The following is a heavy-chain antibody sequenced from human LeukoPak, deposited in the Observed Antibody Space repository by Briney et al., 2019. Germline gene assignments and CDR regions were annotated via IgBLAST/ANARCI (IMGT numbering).Heavy chain of an antibody. CDR2: ISGSGGST. D-gene: IGHD5-24*01. J-gene: IGHJ4*02. Sequence: PGGSLRLSCAASGFTFSSYAMSWVRQAPGKGLEWVSAISGSGGSTYYADSVKGRFTISRDNSKNTLYLQMNSLRAEDPAVYYCAKSFRSYVMATEIDYWGQGTLVTVSS. CDR1: GFTFSSYA. CDR3: AKSFRSYVMATEIDY. V-gene: IGHV3-23*01.